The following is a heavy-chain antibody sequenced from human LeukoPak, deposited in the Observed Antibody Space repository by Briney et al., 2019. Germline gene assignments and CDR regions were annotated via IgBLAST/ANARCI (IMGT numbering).Heavy chain of an antibody. Sequence: PSETLSLTCAVYGGSFSGYYWSWIRQPPGKGQEWIGEINHSGSTNYNPSLKSRVTISVDTSKNQFSLKLSSVTAADTAVYYFARGVKQWLETYYYYYMDVWGKGTTVTVSS. J-gene: IGHJ6*03. CDR2: INHSGST. V-gene: IGHV4-34*01. D-gene: IGHD6-19*01. CDR3: ARGVKQWLETYYYYYMDV. CDR1: GGSFSGYY.